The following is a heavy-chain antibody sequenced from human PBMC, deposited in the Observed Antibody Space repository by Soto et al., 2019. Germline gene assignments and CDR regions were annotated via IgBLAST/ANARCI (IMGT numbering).Heavy chain of an antibody. J-gene: IGHJ4*02. CDR1: GYTFTNYY. CDR3: ARDFSGPMDY. D-gene: IGHD3-10*01. Sequence: WDSVKVSCKASGYTFTNYYMHWVRQAPGQGLEWMGIIYPSGGSTRNAQKFQGRVTMTRDTSTSTVYMELSSLRSEDTAVYYCARDFSGPMDYWGRGTLVTVSS. V-gene: IGHV1-46*01. CDR2: IYPSGGST.